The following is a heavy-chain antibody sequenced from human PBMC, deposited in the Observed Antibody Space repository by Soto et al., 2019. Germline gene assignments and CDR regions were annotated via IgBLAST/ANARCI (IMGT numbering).Heavy chain of an antibody. D-gene: IGHD3-3*01. CDR2: IKEDGSEK. V-gene: IGHV3-7*01. Sequence: GGSLRLSCAASGFSFSTYRMTWVRQAPGKGLDWVANIKEDGSEKSYVDTVKGRFFIARDNAENSLYLHMNSLRVEDTAVYYCSREWGSIFGLVPDYGLDSWGRGTTVTVPS. CDR1: GFSFSTYR. CDR3: SREWGSIFGLVPDYGLDS. J-gene: IGHJ6*02.